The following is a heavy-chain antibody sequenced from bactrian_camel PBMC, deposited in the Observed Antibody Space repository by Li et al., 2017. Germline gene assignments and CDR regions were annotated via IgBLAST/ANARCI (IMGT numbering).Heavy chain of an antibody. CDR1: EYDVTINC. CDR2: ICGSGYT. V-gene: IGHV3S53*01. CDR3: AARARCGGYPIWAYRVDY. J-gene: IGHJ4*01. Sequence: HVQLVESGGGSVEAGGSLRLSCSLSEYDVTINCMAWFRQSPGKEREGVAAICGSGYTDYAGSVAGRFTVSKDNAKNILYLQMNSLKPHDSAMYYCAARARCGGYPIWAYRVDYWQQGTQVTVS. D-gene: IGHD1*01.